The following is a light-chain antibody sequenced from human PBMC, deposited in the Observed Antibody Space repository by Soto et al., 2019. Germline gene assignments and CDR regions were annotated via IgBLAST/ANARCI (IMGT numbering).Light chain of an antibody. Sequence: QAVVTQEPSLTVSPGETVTLTCASSTGAVTSGYYPNWFQQKPGQAPRPLIYSISNKHSWTPARFSGSLLGDKAALTLLGVQPEDEAEYYCLLYYGGAQVFGGGTKLTVL. J-gene: IGLJ3*02. V-gene: IGLV7-43*01. CDR3: LLYYGGAQV. CDR1: TGAVTSGYY. CDR2: SIS.